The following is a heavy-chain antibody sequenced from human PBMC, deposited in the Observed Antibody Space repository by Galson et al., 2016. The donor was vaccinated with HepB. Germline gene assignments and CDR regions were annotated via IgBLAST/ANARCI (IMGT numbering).Heavy chain of an antibody. CDR1: GFIFNNYA. CDR2: ITYNGDYT. CDR3: VKEGGTGQTAHFDS. Sequence: SLRLSCAGSGFIFNNYAMSWVRQAPGKGLEWVSVITYNGDYTFYTESVRGRFTMSRDNSKSTLFLQMNSLRVEDTAIYYCVKEGGTGQTAHFDSWGQGTVVTGAS. D-gene: IGHD5-18*01. V-gene: IGHV3-23*01. J-gene: IGHJ4*02.